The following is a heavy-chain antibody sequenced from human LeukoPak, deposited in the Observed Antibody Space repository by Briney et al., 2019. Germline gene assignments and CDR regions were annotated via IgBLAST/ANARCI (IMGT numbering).Heavy chain of an antibody. Sequence: GGSLRLSCAASGFTFSSYAMSWVRQAPGKGLEWVSAISGSGGSTYYADSVKGRFTISRDNSNNTLFLQMNSLRAEDTAVYYCARLQLWLRDWGQGTLVTVSS. CDR3: ARLQLWLRD. CDR1: GFTFSSYA. D-gene: IGHD5-18*01. V-gene: IGHV3-23*01. CDR2: ISGSGGST. J-gene: IGHJ4*02.